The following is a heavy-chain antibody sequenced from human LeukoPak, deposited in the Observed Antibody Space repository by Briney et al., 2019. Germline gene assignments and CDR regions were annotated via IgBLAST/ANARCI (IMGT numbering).Heavy chain of an antibody. CDR3: ARVHESLPYALDI. V-gene: IGHV3-7*01. J-gene: IGHJ3*02. Sequence: GGSLRLSCAASGFTFSSYWMRWVRQAPGKGLEWVANIKQDGSNKYYVDSAKGRFTISRDNAKNTLYLQMNSLRAEDTAVYYCARVHESLPYALDIWGQGTMVTVSA. CDR2: IKQDGSNK. CDR1: GFTFSSYW. D-gene: IGHD5/OR15-5a*01.